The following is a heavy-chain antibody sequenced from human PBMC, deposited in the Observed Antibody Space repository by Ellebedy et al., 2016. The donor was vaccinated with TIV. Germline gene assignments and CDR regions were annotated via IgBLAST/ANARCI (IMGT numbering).Heavy chain of an antibody. J-gene: IGHJ6*02. Sequence: GGSLRLSXAASGFTFSSYAMSWVRQAPGKGLEWVSAISGSGGSTYYADSVKGRFTISRDNSKNTLYLQMNSLRAEDTAVYYCAKHRGHSYGSGSPYYYGMDVWGQGTTVTVSS. CDR1: GFTFSSYA. D-gene: IGHD3-10*01. CDR2: ISGSGGST. V-gene: IGHV3-23*01. CDR3: AKHRGHSYGSGSPYYYGMDV.